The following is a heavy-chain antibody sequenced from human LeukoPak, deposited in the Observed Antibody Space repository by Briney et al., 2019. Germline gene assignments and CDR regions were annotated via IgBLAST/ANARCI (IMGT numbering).Heavy chain of an antibody. CDR3: ARVVAAPVGWFDP. Sequence: ASVKVSCKASGGTFTNYGISWVRQAPGQGLEWMGWISGYNGNTNYAQKLQGRVTMTTDTSTSTAYMELRSLRSDDAAVYYCARVVAAPVGWFDPWGQGTLVTVSS. V-gene: IGHV1-18*01. CDR2: ISGYNGNT. CDR1: GGTFTNYG. D-gene: IGHD6-19*01. J-gene: IGHJ5*02.